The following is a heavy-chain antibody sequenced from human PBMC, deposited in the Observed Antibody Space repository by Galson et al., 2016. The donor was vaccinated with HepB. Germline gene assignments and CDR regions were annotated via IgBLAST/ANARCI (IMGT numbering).Heavy chain of an antibody. Sequence: SLRLSCAASGFTFSNSGVNRVRQAPGKGLQWVAYISSALSPIYYAESVIGRFSISRDNAKNSVYLQMNSLRDEDTAVYYCARELVRSAFDLWGQGTMVTVSS. D-gene: IGHD1-26*01. CDR1: GFTFSNSG. J-gene: IGHJ3*01. CDR3: ARELVRSAFDL. CDR2: ISSALSPI. V-gene: IGHV3-48*02.